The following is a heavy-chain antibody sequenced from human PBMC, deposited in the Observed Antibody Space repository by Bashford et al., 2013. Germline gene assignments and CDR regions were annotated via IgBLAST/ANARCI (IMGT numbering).Heavy chain of an antibody. J-gene: IGHJ4*02. CDR2: ISDSSSYI. CDR3: AIGHYSDY. Sequence: VRQAPGRGLEWVSSISDSSSYIYYADSVKGRFTISRDNAKNSLYLQMNSLRAEDTAVYYCAIGHYSDYWGQGTVVTVSS. V-gene: IGHV3-21*01.